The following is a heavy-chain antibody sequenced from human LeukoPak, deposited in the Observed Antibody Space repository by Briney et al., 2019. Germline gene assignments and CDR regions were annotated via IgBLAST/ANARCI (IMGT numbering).Heavy chain of an antibody. CDR3: AKDLAAGYSSGWYIPGRYYFDY. Sequence: GGSLRLSCAASGFTFSSYAMSWVRQAPGKGLEWVSAISGSGGSTYYADSVKGRFTISRDNSKNTLYLQVNSLRAEDTAVYYCAKDLAAGYSSGWYIPGRYYFDYWGQGTLVTVSS. J-gene: IGHJ4*02. CDR2: ISGSGGST. V-gene: IGHV3-23*01. CDR1: GFTFSSYA. D-gene: IGHD6-19*01.